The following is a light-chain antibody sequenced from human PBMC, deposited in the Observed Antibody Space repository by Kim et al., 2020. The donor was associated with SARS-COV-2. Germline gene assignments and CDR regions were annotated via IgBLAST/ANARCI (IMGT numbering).Light chain of an antibody. CDR3: QQYGSSPLT. J-gene: IGKJ4*01. CDR1: QTVTSSY. Sequence: SPGERATRACRASQTVTSSYLAWYQQKPGQAPRLLIYGASSSATGIPDRFSGSGSGTDFTLTISRLEPEDFAVYYCQQYGSSPLTFGGGTKVDIK. CDR2: GAS. V-gene: IGKV3-20*01.